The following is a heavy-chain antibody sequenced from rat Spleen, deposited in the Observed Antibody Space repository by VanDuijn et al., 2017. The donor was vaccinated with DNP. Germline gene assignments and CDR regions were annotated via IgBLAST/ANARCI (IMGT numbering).Heavy chain of an antibody. CDR2: MWNNGDT. CDR1: GFSLSNFH. D-gene: IGHD1-12*02. Sequence: QVQLKESGPGLVQPSQTLSLTCTVSGFSLSNFHVDWVRQPPGKGLGWMGVMWNNGDTSYNSALKSRLSISRDTSKSQVFLKMNSLQIEDTATYYCARDGMGGSYAMDAWGQGISVTVSS. V-gene: IGHV2-32*01. J-gene: IGHJ4*01. CDR3: ARDGMGGSYAMDA.